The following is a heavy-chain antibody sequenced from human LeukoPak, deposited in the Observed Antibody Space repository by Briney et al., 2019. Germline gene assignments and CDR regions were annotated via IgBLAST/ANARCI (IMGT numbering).Heavy chain of an antibody. D-gene: IGHD3-3*01. Sequence: GGSLRLSCAVSGFTFSSYSMNWVRQAPGKGLEWVSSISSRSTSIYYADSVRGRFTISRDDAKNSLYLQMDSLRAEDTAVFYCARVFLLNGVIIKPFDYWGQGTLVTVSS. CDR3: ARVFLLNGVIIKPFDY. CDR1: GFTFSSYS. J-gene: IGHJ4*02. V-gene: IGHV3-21*01. CDR2: ISSRSTSI.